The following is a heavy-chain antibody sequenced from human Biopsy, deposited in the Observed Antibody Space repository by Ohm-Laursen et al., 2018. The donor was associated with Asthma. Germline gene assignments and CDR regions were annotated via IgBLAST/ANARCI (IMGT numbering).Heavy chain of an antibody. Sequence: SSVKVSCKISGYSLTDLSMHWVRQAPGQGLEWMGGHDHEEGGTVNAWRFQGRVTMTEDTSTDTAYMELSRLSSADTAVYYCASDFPKDYVRYNFQFWGQGTLVTVSS. CDR2: HDHEEGGT. CDR1: GYSLTDLS. CDR3: ASDFPKDYVRYNFQF. D-gene: IGHD4-17*01. V-gene: IGHV1-24*01. J-gene: IGHJ4*02.